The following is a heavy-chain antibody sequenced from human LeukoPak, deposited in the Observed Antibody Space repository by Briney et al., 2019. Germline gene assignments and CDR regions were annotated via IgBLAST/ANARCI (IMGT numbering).Heavy chain of an antibody. CDR2: IKPDESEK. D-gene: IGHD6-19*01. CDR3: ARDQWWQLIAVAITSYFDC. Sequence: GGSLRLSCAASGFTFSSYWMSWVRQAPGKGLEWVANIKPDESEKYYVDSVKGRFTISRDNAKNSLYLQMNSLRAEDTAVYYCARDQWWQLIAVAITSYFDCWGQGALVTVSS. V-gene: IGHV3-7*01. J-gene: IGHJ4*02. CDR1: GFTFSSYW.